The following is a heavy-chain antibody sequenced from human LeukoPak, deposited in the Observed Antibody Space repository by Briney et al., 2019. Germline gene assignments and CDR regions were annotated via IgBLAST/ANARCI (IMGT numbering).Heavy chain of an antibody. CDR1: GFTFDDYT. J-gene: IGHJ4*02. Sequence: GGSLRLSCAASGFTFDDYTMYWVRQAPGKGLEWVSLIRWDGGSTYYADSVKGRFTISRDNSKNSLYLQMNSLRTEDTALYYCAKKGYGGRSGGAYFDYWGQGTLVTVSS. CDR3: AKKGYGGRSGGAYFDY. V-gene: IGHV3-43*01. CDR2: IRWDGGST. D-gene: IGHD4-23*01.